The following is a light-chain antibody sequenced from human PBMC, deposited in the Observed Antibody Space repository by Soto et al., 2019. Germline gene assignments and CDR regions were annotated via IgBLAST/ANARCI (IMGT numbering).Light chain of an antibody. CDR3: QQYDSSPKT. CDR1: QSVSSSY. V-gene: IGKV3-20*01. Sequence: EIVLTQSPGALSLSPGERATLSCRASQSVSSSYLAWYQQKPGQAPRLXXXGAXSRATGIPDRFSGSGSGKDFTLTISRLEPEDFAVYYCQQYDSSPKTFGQGTK. CDR2: GAX. J-gene: IGKJ1*01.